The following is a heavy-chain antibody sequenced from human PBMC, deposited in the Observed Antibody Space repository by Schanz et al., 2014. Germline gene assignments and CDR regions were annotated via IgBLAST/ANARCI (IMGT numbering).Heavy chain of an antibody. CDR3: AKQVAYGGDFQ. CDR1: GFTFSNYW. V-gene: IGHV3-23*04. CDR2: ISGDGGTK. J-gene: IGHJ4*02. D-gene: IGHD2-21*02. Sequence: EVQLVESGGGLVQPGGSLRLSCAASGFTFSNYWMSWVRQAPGKGLEWVSSISGDGGTKYYADSVKGRFTISRDNSRNTLYMQMNSLRAEDTAVYYCAKQVAYGGDFQWGQGTLVTVSS.